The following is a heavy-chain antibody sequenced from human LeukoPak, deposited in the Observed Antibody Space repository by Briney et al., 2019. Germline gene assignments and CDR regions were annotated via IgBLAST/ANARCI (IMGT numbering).Heavy chain of an antibody. Sequence: GGSLRLSCAASGFVFSTYEMDWVRQAPGKGLEWVSGINWNGGNTGYADSVKGRFSISRDNVKNSLYLQMNSLRAEDTALYYCARAPGVRYYYYMDVWGKGTTVTVSS. V-gene: IGHV3-20*04. J-gene: IGHJ6*03. CDR3: ARAPGVRYYYYMDV. CDR2: INWNGGNT. D-gene: IGHD2-8*01. CDR1: GFVFSTYE.